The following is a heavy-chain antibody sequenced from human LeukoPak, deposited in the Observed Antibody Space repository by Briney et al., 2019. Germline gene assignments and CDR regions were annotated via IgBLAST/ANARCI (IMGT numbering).Heavy chain of an antibody. V-gene: IGHV1-2*02. CDR1: GYTFTGYY. J-gene: IGHJ5*02. Sequence: ASVKVSCKASGYTFTGYYMHWVRQAPGQGLEWMGWINPNSGGTNYARKFQGRVTMTRDTSISTAYMELSRLRSDDTAVYYCARDRDSSGWYNWFDPWGQGTLVTVSS. D-gene: IGHD6-19*01. CDR3: ARDRDSSGWYNWFDP. CDR2: INPNSGGT.